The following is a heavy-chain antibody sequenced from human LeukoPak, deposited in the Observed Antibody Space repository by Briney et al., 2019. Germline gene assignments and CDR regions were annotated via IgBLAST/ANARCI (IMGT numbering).Heavy chain of an antibody. D-gene: IGHD3-10*01. J-gene: IGHJ4*02. CDR3: AGMVRGVQFDY. CDR1: GFTFSSYA. CDR2: ISGSGGST. V-gene: IGHV3-23*01. Sequence: GGSLRLSCAASGFTFSSYAMSWVRQAPGKGLEWVSAISGSGGSTYYADSVKGRFTICRDNSKNTLYLQMNSLRAEDTAVYYCAGMVRGVQFDYWGQGTLVTVSS.